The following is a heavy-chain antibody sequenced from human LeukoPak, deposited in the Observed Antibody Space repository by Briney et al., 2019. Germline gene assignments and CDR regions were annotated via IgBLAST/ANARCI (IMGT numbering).Heavy chain of an antibody. CDR2: ISGSGGIT. CDR3: AKGGGYDWFDP. V-gene: IGHV3-23*01. J-gene: IGHJ5*02. Sequence: PGGSLRLSCAASGFTFSSYDMSWVRQAPGKGLEWVSRISGSGGITSYADSVKGRFTISRDNSKNTLYLLTNSLRPEDTAVNYCAKGGGYDWFDPWGQGTLVTVSS. CDR1: GFTFSSYD. D-gene: IGHD3-16*01.